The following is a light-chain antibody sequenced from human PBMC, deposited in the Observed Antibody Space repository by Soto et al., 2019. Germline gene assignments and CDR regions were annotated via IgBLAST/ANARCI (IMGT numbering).Light chain of an antibody. CDR3: AAWDDSLSGDV. Sequence: QSVLTQPPSASGTPGQRVTISCSGSSSNIGSNYVYWYQQLPGTTPKLLFYRNNQRPSGVPDRFSGSKSCTSAALAISGLRSEDEADYYCAAWDDSLSGDVFGTGTKLTVL. CDR2: RNN. CDR1: SSNIGSNY. V-gene: IGLV1-47*01. J-gene: IGLJ1*01.